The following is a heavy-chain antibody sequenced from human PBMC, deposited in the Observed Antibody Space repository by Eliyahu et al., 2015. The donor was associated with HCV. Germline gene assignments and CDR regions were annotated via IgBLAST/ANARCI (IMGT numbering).Heavy chain of an antibody. D-gene: IGHD1-14*01. V-gene: IGHV3-30-3*01. CDR3: ARDLRPPGGSPPY. CDR2: IXYDGSNK. J-gene: IGHJ4*02. Sequence: QVQLVESGGGVVQPGRSLXXSCXASGFTFXSXAMHWVRQAPGKGLEWVAVIXYDGSNKYYADSVKGRFTIXRDNSKNTLYLQMNSLRAEDTAVYYCARDLRPPGGSPPYWGQGTLVTVSS. CDR1: GFTFXSXA.